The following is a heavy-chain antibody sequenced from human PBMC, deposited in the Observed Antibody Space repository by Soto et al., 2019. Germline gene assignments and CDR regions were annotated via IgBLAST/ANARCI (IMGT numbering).Heavy chain of an antibody. Sequence: EVQLVESGGGQVKPGGSLRLSCAASGFTFNTYTMNWVRQAPGKGLEWVSSISSTSTYIYYADSVRGRFTISRDNAGNSLYLQMSSLRAEDSAVYYCARDSSLFCTGGTCYLRDAFDIWGQGTTVTVSS. CDR3: ARDSSLFCTGGTCYLRDAFDI. V-gene: IGHV3-21*01. CDR2: ISSTSTYI. CDR1: GFTFNTYT. D-gene: IGHD2-15*01. J-gene: IGHJ3*02.